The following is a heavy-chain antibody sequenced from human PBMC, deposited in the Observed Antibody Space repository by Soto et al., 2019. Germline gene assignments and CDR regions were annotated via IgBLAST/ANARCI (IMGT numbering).Heavy chain of an antibody. J-gene: IGHJ6*03. V-gene: IGHV3-48*01. CDR3: ARDRRSYYDFWSGYYNDYYYMDV. CDR1: GFTFSSYS. D-gene: IGHD3-3*01. CDR2: ISSSSSTI. Sequence: GGSLRLSCAASGFTFSSYSMNWVRQAPGKGLEWVSYISSSSSTIYYADSVKGRFTISRDNAKNSLYLQMNSLRAEDTAVYYCARDRRSYYDFWSGYYNDYYYMDVWGKGTTVTVSS.